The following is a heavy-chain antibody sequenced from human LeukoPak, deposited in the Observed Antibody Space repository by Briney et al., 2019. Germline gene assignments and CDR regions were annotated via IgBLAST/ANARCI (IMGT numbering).Heavy chain of an antibody. Sequence: GGSLRLSCAASGFTFSDHYMDWIRQAPGKGLEWVSYISSSSSSTIYYADSVKGRFTISRDNAKNSLYLQMNSLRAEDTAVYYCARVFIGDYGDYQFDYWGREPWSPSPQ. CDR1: GFTFSDHY. V-gene: IGHV3-11*04. J-gene: IGHJ4*02. D-gene: IGHD4-17*01. CDR3: ARVFIGDYGDYQFDY. CDR2: ISSSSSSTI.